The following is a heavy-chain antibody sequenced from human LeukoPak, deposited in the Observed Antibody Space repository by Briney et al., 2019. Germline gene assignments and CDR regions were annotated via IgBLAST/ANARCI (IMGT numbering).Heavy chain of an antibody. CDR2: INHSGST. D-gene: IGHD2-15*01. CDR1: GGSFSGYY. J-gene: IGHJ6*02. CDR3: ANVAATYYYYGMDV. V-gene: IGHV4-34*01. Sequence: SETLSLTCAVYGGSFSGYYWSWIRQPPGKGLEWIGEINHSGSTNYNPSLKSRVTISVDTSKNQFSLKLSSVTAADTAVYYCANVAATYYYYGMDVWGQGTTVTVSS.